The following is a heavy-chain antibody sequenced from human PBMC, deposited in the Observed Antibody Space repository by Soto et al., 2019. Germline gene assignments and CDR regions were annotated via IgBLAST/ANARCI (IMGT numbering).Heavy chain of an antibody. CDR2: IKSKADVETT. V-gene: IGHV3-15*07. CDR3: TECKNGGNPWWFDP. D-gene: IGHD2-15*01. CDR1: GFIFTNAW. J-gene: IGHJ5*02. Sequence: GGSLRLSCAASGFIFTNAWMNWVRQAPGKGLEWVGRIKSKADVETTEYAAPVKGRFTISRDDSKNTLYLQMNSLKIEETAVYYCTECKNGGNPWWFDPWGQGNLVTVS.